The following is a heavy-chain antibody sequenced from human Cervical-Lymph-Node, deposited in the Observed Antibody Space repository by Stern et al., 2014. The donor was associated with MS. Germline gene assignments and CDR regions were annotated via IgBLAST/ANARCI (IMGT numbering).Heavy chain of an antibody. D-gene: IGHD6-6*01. J-gene: IGHJ1*01. CDR2: IYYSGST. CDR1: GGSISSGGYY. Sequence: VQLVQSGPGLVKPSQTLSLTCTVSGGSISSGGYYWSWIRQHPGKGLEWIGYIYYSGSTFYNPSLKSRVTISVDTSKNQFSLKLSSVTAADTAVYYCARAGGQLAVPDAEYFQHWGQGTLVTVSS. V-gene: IGHV4-31*03. CDR3: ARAGGQLAVPDAEYFQH.